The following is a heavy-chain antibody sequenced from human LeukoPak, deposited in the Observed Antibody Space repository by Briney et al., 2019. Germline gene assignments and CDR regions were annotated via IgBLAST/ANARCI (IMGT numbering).Heavy chain of an antibody. J-gene: IGHJ4*02. CDR2: ISSSSSYI. D-gene: IGHD6-6*01. CDR1: GFTFSSYS. Sequence: PGGSLRLSCAASGFTFSSYSMNWVRQAPGKGLEWVSSISSSSSYIYYADSVKGRFTISRDNAKNSLYLQMNSLRAEDTAVYYCAREAPYSSSSVDYWGQGTLVTVSS. CDR3: AREAPYSSSSVDY. V-gene: IGHV3-21*01.